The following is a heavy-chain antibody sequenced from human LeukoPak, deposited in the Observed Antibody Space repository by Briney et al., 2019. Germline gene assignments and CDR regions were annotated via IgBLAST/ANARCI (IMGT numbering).Heavy chain of an antibody. J-gene: IGHJ5*02. CDR3: ARVQLVNLDWFDP. Sequence: SQTLSLTCTVSGGSISSGSYYWSWIRQPAGKGLEWIGRIYTSGSTNYNPSLKSRVTISVDTSKNQFSLKLSSVTAADTAVYYCARVQLVNLDWFDPWGQGTLVTVSS. CDR1: GGSISSGSYY. D-gene: IGHD6-6*01. CDR2: IYTSGST. V-gene: IGHV4-61*02.